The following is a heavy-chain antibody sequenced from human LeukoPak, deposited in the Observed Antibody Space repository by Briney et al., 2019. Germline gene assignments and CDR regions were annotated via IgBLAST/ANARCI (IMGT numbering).Heavy chain of an antibody. J-gene: IGHJ4*02. CDR2: IRYDGSNK. D-gene: IGHD3-22*01. Sequence: GGSLRLSCAASGFTFSSYGMHWVRQAPGKGLEWVAFIRYDGSNKYYADSVKGRFTISRDNSKNTLYLQMNSLRAEDTAVYYCAKGTYALNYDSSGYYYHFDYWGQGTLVTVSS. V-gene: IGHV3-30*02. CDR1: GFTFSSYG. CDR3: AKGTYALNYDSSGYYYHFDY.